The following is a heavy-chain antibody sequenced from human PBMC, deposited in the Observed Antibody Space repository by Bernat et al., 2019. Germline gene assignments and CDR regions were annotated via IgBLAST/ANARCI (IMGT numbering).Heavy chain of an antibody. V-gene: IGHV3-48*03. Sequence: EVQLVESGGGLVQPGGSLRLSCAASGFTFSSYEMNWVRQAPGKGLEWISYISSSSSPIYYADSVKGRFTISRDNAKNSLYLQMNSLRGEDTAVYYCTRDDGRVRGVIGLDYWGQGALVTVSS. J-gene: IGHJ4*02. CDR2: ISSSSSPI. D-gene: IGHD3-10*01. CDR3: TRDDGRVRGVIGLDY. CDR1: GFTFSSYE.